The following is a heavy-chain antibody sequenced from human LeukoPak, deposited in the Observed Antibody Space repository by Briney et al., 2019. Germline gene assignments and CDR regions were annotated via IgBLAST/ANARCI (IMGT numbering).Heavy chain of an antibody. D-gene: IGHD6-19*01. CDR1: GGSISSHY. Sequence: SETLSLTCPLSGGSISSHYWSWIRQPPGKGLEWVGYIYYSGSNNYNPSLKSRVTISVDTSKNQFSLKLSSVTAADTAVYYCARYSSGWYANWFDPWGQGTLVTVSS. CDR3: ARYSSGWYANWFDP. V-gene: IGHV4-59*11. CDR2: IYYSGSN. J-gene: IGHJ5*02.